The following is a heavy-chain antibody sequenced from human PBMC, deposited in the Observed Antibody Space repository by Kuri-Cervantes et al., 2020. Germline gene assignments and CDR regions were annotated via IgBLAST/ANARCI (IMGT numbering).Heavy chain of an antibody. CDR3: ARTDYYDGSGYSDY. CDR1: GASFSGHH. V-gene: IGHV4-34*01. Sequence: SETLSLTCAVFGASFSGHHWGWIRRSPGKGLGWIGEVSHGGSTNFSPSLESRVTMSVDTSKKQFSLKLASVTAADTAVYYCARTDYYDGSGYSDYWGQGTLVTVSS. J-gene: IGHJ4*02. D-gene: IGHD3-22*01. CDR2: VSHGGST.